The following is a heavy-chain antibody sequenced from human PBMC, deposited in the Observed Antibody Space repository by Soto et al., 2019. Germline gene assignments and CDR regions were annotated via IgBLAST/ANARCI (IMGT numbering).Heavy chain of an antibody. CDR2: ISAYNGNT. Sequence: ASVKVSCKASGYTFITYGISWVRRAPGQGLEWMGWISAYNGNTNYAQKFQGRVTMATDTSTSTAYMELRSLRSDDTAVYYCARDRQSTVTTFDCWGQGTLVTVSS. V-gene: IGHV1-18*01. J-gene: IGHJ4*02. CDR3: ARDRQSTVTTFDC. D-gene: IGHD4-4*01. CDR1: GYTFITYG.